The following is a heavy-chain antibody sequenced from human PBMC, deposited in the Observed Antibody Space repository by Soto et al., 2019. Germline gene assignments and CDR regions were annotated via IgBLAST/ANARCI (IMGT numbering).Heavy chain of an antibody. CDR1: GYTFTGYY. D-gene: IGHD2-8*01. Sequence: ASVKVSCKASGYTFTGYYMHWVRQAPGQGLEWMGWINPNSGGTNYAQKFQGRVTMTRDTSISTAYMELSRLRSDDTAVYYCARDCECAGIVEYCTNGVCFDPWGQGTLVTVSS. J-gene: IGHJ5*02. V-gene: IGHV1-2*02. CDR3: ARDCECAGIVEYCTNGVCFDP. CDR2: INPNSGGT.